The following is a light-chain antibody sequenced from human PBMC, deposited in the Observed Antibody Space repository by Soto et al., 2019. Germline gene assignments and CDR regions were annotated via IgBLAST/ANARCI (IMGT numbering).Light chain of an antibody. J-gene: IGLJ1*01. CDR1: SSDVGGYDY. CDR3: SSYTGSSTYV. V-gene: IGLV2-14*01. CDR2: DVT. Sequence: QSALTQPASVSGSPGQSVTISCTGTSSDVGGYDYVSWYQHHPGKAPKLVIYDVTYRPSGVSDRFSGSKSANTASLTISGLQAEDEADYYCSSYTGSSTYVFGTGTKVTVL.